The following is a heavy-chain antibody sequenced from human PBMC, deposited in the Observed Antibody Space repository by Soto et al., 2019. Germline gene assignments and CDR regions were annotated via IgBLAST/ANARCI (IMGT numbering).Heavy chain of an antibody. CDR2: IGGSGDRR. CDR1: GFIFSSYP. CDR3: AKISLEWLLSPRDPLNY. J-gene: IGHJ4*02. Sequence: LESGGGLVQPGGSLRLSCAASGFIFSSYPMSWVRQAPGKGLEWVSGIGGSGDRRYYAESVKGRFTISRDNSRNTLDLQMNSLRAEDTAVYYCAKISLEWLLSPRDPLNYWGQGTLVTVSS. V-gene: IGHV3-23*01. D-gene: IGHD3-3*01.